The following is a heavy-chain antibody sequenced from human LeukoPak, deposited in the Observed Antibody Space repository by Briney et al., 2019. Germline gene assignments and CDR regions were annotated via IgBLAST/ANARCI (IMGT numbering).Heavy chain of an antibody. CDR2: ISSSSSYI. CDR3: ARTIQLDY. D-gene: IGHD2-2*02. Sequence: GGSLRLSCAASGFTFSSYSMNWVRQAPGEGLEWVSSISSSSSYIYYADSVKGRFTISRDNAKNSLYLQMNSLRAEDTAVYYCARTIQLDYWGQGTLVTVSS. V-gene: IGHV3-21*01. J-gene: IGHJ4*02. CDR1: GFTFSSYS.